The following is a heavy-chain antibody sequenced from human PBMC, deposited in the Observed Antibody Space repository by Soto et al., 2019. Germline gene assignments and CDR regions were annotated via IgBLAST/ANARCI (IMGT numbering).Heavy chain of an antibody. CDR2: INHSGNT. CDR3: AKDLEDTGMVRVTDRFQYGMDV. D-gene: IGHD5-18*01. CDR1: DESFIGYY. Sequence: SETLSLTCAVHDESFIGYYWNWIRQSPGKGLEWIGEINHSGNTNYNPSLKSRVTISVDASKKQFSVSLSSVTAADTAVYYCAKDLEDTGMVRVTDRFQYGMDVWGQGTMVTVSS. J-gene: IGHJ6*02. V-gene: IGHV4-34*01.